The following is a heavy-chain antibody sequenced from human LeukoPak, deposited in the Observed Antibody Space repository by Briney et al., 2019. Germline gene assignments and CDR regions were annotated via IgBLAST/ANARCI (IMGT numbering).Heavy chain of an antibody. Sequence: PSETLSLTRTVSGGSISSYYWSWIRQPPGKGLEWTGYIYYSGRTNYNPSLKSRVTISVDTSKNQFSLKLSSVTAADTAVYYCARGPNRYYFDYWAREPWSPSPQ. CDR2: IYYSGRT. D-gene: IGHD2/OR15-2a*01. J-gene: IGHJ4*02. CDR3: ARGPNRYYFDY. V-gene: IGHV4-59*01. CDR1: GGSISSYY.